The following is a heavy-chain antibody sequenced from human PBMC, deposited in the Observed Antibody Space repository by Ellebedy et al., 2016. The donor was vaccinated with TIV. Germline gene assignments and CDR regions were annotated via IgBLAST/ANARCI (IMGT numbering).Heavy chain of an antibody. D-gene: IGHD2-21*02. CDR1: GGSISSYY. V-gene: IGHV4-59*08. Sequence: SETLSLTXTVSGGSISSYYWSWIRQPPGKGLEWIGYIYYSGSTNYNPSLKSRVTISVDTSKNQFSLKLSSVTAADTAVYYCARFLVTARTGSWFDPWGQGTLVTVSS. CDR2: IYYSGST. CDR3: ARFLVTARTGSWFDP. J-gene: IGHJ5*02.